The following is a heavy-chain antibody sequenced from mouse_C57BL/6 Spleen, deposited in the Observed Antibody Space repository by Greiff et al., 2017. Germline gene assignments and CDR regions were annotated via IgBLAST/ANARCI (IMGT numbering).Heavy chain of an antibody. D-gene: IGHD2-3*01. J-gene: IGHJ1*03. Sequence: EVKLVESGGGLVKPGGSLKLSCAASGFTFSDYGMHWVRQAPEKGLEWVAYISSGSSTIYYAATVKGRFTISRANAKNTLFLQMTSLRSEDTAMYYCAREWLLLYWYCYVWGTGTTVTVSS. CDR3: AREWLLLYWYCYV. V-gene: IGHV5-17*01. CDR2: ISSGSSTI. CDR1: GFTFSDYG.